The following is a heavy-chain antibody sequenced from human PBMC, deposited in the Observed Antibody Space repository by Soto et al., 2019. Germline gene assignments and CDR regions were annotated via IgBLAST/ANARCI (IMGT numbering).Heavy chain of an antibody. V-gene: IGHV2-5*02. J-gene: IGHJ3*01. CDR1: GFSFSADGVG. Sequence: HITLKESGPTLVKPTQTLTLTCIFSGFSFSADGVGVGWIRQPPGKTLEWLALIYWDDDTRYRPSLKRRLTITKDSSNNQVVLTMTTMDPLDTATYYCAHAFGGTSWPNDAFDVWGQGTVVTVSS. D-gene: IGHD3-16*01. CDR2: IYWDDDT. CDR3: AHAFGGTSWPNDAFDV.